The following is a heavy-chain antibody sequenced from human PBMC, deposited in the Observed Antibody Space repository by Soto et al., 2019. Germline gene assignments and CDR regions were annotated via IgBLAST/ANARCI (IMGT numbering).Heavy chain of an antibody. CDR1: GFTFSSYA. Sequence: PGGSLRLSCAASGFTFSSYAMHWVRQAPGKGLEWVAVISYDGSNKYYADSVKGRFTISRDNSKNTLYLQMNSLRAEDTAVYYCARGRGYSGYDDHDYCGQGTLVTVSS. J-gene: IGHJ4*02. D-gene: IGHD5-12*01. CDR2: ISYDGSNK. V-gene: IGHV3-30-3*01. CDR3: ARGRGYSGYDDHDY.